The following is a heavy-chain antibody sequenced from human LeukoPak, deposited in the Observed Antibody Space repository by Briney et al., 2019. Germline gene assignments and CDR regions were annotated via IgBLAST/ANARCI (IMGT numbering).Heavy chain of an antibody. D-gene: IGHD1-26*01. V-gene: IGHV1-46*01. J-gene: IGHJ6*02. CDR3: ATGKSSGTSLSTDV. CDR2: INPSGGST. CDR1: GYTLTSYN. Sequence: ASVKVSCKASGYTLTSYNIHWVRQAPGQGLEWMGIINPSGGSTNYAQKFQGRVSMNRDTSTNTVYMELTSLSCEDTAEYYCATGKSSGTSLSTDVWGQGTTVTVSS.